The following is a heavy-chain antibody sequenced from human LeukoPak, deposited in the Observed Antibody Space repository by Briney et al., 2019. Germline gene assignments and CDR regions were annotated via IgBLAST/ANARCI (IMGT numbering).Heavy chain of an antibody. CDR3: ARDRVRSTTNYFDY. CDR1: GGSMNTSC. J-gene: IGHJ4*02. Sequence: SETLSLTCTVSGGSMNTSCWTWIRQPPGMGLEWIGYIYYSGSTNYNPSLKSRVTISVDTSKNQFSLKLSSVTAADTAVYYCARDRVRSTTNYFDYWGQGTLVTVSS. CDR2: IYYSGST. V-gene: IGHV4-59*12. D-gene: IGHD1-1*01.